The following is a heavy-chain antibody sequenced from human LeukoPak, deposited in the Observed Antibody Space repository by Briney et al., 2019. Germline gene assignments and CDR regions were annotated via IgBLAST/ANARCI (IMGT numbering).Heavy chain of an antibody. V-gene: IGHV3-23*01. D-gene: IGHD6-19*01. CDR1: GFTFSSYA. CDR2: ISGSGGST. CDR3: AKDGGEQWLVPNWYFDL. Sequence: GGSLRLSCAASGFTFSSYAMSWVRQAPGKGLEWVSAISGSGGSTYYADSVKGRFTISRDNSKNTLYLQMNSLRAEDTAVYYCAKDGGEQWLVPNWYFDLWGRGTLVTVSS. J-gene: IGHJ2*01.